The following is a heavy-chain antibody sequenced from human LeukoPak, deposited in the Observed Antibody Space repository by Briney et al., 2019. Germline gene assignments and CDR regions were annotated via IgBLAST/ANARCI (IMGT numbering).Heavy chain of an antibody. D-gene: IGHD2-2*01. V-gene: IGHV3-23*01. CDR2: ISGNGGST. CDR3: AKGGGSTTFFPDGLFDY. J-gene: IGHJ4*02. CDR1: GFTFSSYA. Sequence: PGGSLRLSCAASGFTFSSYAMSWVRRAPGKGLEWVSAISGNGGSTYYADSVQGRFTISRDNSKNTLFLQMNSLRVEDTAVYYCAKGGGSTTFFPDGLFDYWGQGTLVSVSS.